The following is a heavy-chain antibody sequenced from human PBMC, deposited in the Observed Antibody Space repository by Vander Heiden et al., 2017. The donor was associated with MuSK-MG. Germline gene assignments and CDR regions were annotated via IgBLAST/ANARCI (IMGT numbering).Heavy chain of an antibody. CDR3: ARSTGATYWHL. CDR2: NSSSGDT. Sequence: QVPLQESGPGLVRPSETLSLTCTVPGGSISIYFWHWVRPPAGRGLESLGRNSSSGDTHLIPSLESRVSMSGDTSNGRCSLTLGSLTAADTAVYYCARSTGATYWHLWGQGLLVTVSS. CDR1: GGSISIYF. V-gene: IGHV4-4*07. J-gene: IGHJ5*02. D-gene: IGHD2-8*02.